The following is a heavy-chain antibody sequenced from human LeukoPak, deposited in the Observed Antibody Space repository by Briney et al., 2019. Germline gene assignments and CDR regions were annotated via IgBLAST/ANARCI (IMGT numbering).Heavy chain of an antibody. D-gene: IGHD3-22*01. J-gene: IGHJ3*02. CDR2: IYSGGST. CDR1: GFTVSSNY. CDR3: AREYYYDSSGLHDAFDI. Sequence: GGSLRLSCAASGFTVSSNYMSWVRQAPGKGLEWVSVIYSGGSTYYADTVKGRFTISRDNSKNTLYLQMNSLRAEDTAVYYCAREYYYDSSGLHDAFDIWGQGTMVTVSS. V-gene: IGHV3-53*01.